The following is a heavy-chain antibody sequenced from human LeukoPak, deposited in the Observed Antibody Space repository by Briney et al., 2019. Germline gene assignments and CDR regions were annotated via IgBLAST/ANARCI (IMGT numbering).Heavy chain of an antibody. J-gene: IGHJ4*02. V-gene: IGHV4-39*01. D-gene: IGHD6-13*01. CDR3: ARRGITYSTSFFAY. CDR2: VFYSGNT. CDR1: GDSIGGSHYY. Sequence: SETLSLTCTVSGDSIGGSHYYWAWVRQSPGKGLEWIGGVFYSGNTYYNPSLKSRVTISVDTSKNQFSLNFYSVTAADTATYYCARRGITYSTSFFAYWGQGTLVTVSS.